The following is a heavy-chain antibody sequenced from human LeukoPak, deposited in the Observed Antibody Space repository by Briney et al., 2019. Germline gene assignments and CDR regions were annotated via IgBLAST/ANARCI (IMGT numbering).Heavy chain of an antibody. CDR1: GFSLSTSGMC. J-gene: IGHJ4*02. CDR2: IDWDDDK. Sequence: SGPALVKPTQTLTLTCTFSGFSLSTSGMCVRWTRQPPGKALEWLARIDWDDDKYYSTSLKTRLTISKDTSKTPVVLTMTNMDPVDTATYYCARTARYYDILTGFTFDYWGQGTLVTVSS. V-gene: IGHV2-70*11. CDR3: ARTARYYDILTGFTFDY. D-gene: IGHD3-9*01.